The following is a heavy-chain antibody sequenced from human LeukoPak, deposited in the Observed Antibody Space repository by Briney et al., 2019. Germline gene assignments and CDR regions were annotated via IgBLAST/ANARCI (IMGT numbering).Heavy chain of an antibody. D-gene: IGHD5-18*01. Sequence: GGSLRLSCAASGFTVSNNYMSWVRQAPGKGLEWVSGISWNSGSIGYADSVKGRFTISRDNAKNSLYLQMNSLRAEDTALYYCAKAGSSGYSYGYDYWGQGTLVTVSS. CDR1: GFTVSNNY. CDR2: ISWNSGSI. J-gene: IGHJ4*02. CDR3: AKAGSSGYSYGYDY. V-gene: IGHV3-9*01.